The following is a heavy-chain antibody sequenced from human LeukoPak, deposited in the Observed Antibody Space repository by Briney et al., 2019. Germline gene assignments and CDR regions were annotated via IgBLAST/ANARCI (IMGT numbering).Heavy chain of an antibody. CDR3: ARSPRFSIGATGTFDY. CDR1: GFTFSTHW. V-gene: IGHV3-74*01. J-gene: IGHJ4*02. CDR2: INSDGSST. Sequence: GGSLRLSCAAAGFTFSTHWMHWVRQAQGQGLVWVSRINSDGSSTRYADSVKGRFTISSDNANNTLYLQMNSLRAEDTAVYYRARSPRFSIGATGTFDYWGQGALVTVSS. D-gene: IGHD6-13*01.